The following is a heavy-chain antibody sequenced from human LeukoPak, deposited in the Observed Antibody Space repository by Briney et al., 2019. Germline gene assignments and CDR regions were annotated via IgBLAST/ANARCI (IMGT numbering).Heavy chain of an antibody. CDR2: LNSNGDNI. CDR1: GFTFATHA. D-gene: IGHD4-11*01. J-gene: IGHJ5*02. V-gene: IGHV3-23*01. Sequence: GGALRLSCAASGFTFATHAMILVRQAPGKGLEWVSGLNSNGDNIYYADSVKGRFTISRDNSKNTLYLQMNSLRAEDTAVYYCAKTYRATLTTVINWFDPWGQGTLVTVSS. CDR3: AKTYRATLTTVINWFDP.